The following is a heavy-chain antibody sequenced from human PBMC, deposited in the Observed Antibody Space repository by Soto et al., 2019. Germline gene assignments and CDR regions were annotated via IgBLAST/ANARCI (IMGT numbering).Heavy chain of an antibody. J-gene: IGHJ6*02. CDR2: IMPIFRAP. CDR3: ASWLKGPDIGNYYYGMDV. V-gene: IGHV1-69*12. D-gene: IGHD2-15*01. CDR1: GGAFSDYA. Sequence: QVQLVQSGAEVKKPGSSVKVSCKASGGAFSDYAFSWVRQAPGQGLEWLGGIMPIFRAPDYAQKFQGRVTITAXEXTXTXXMEMNSLRSEDTAVYYCASWLKGPDIGNYYYGMDVWGQGTTGTVS.